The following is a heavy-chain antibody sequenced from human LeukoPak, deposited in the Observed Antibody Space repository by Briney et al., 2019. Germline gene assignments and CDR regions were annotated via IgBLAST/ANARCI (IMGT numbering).Heavy chain of an antibody. CDR2: ISSSSSII. Sequence: QTGGSLRLSCAASGFTFSSYSMNWVRQAPGKGLEWVSYISSSSSIIYYADSVKGRFTISRDNAKNSLYLQMNSLRAEDTALYYCAKDIDGYDYDSSGSDYWGQGTLVTVSS. CDR1: GFTFSSYS. CDR3: AKDIDGYDYDSSGSDY. V-gene: IGHV3-48*01. J-gene: IGHJ4*02. D-gene: IGHD3-22*01.